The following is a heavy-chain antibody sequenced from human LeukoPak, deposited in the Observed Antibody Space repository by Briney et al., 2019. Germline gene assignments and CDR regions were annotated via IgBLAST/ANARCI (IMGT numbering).Heavy chain of an antibody. D-gene: IGHD3-3*01. V-gene: IGHV1-69*05. J-gene: IGHJ4*02. CDR3: ARELGIFGVVNNDY. Sequence: SVKVSCKASGGTFSSYAISWVRQAPGQGLEWMGRIIPIFGTANYAQKFQGRVTITTDESTSTAYMELSSLRSEDTAVYYCARELGIFGVVNNDYWGQGALVTVSS. CDR2: IIPIFGTA. CDR1: GGTFSSYA.